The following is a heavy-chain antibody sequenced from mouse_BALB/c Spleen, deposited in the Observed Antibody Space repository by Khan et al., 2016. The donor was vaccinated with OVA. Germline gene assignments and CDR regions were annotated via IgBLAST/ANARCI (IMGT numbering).Heavy chain of an antibody. J-gene: IGHJ3*01. V-gene: IGHV3-8*02. CDR3: ARSTYRYAFAY. CDR2: MIYSGNT. D-gene: IGHD2-14*01. Sequence: EVQLQESGPSLVKPSQTLSLTCSVTGDSITSGYWSWIRKFPGNKLEYMGYMIYSGNTYYNPPLKRRNSITRHTSKNQYYLQLNSVTTEDPATYYCARSTYRYAFAYWGQGTLVTVSA. CDR1: GDSITSGY.